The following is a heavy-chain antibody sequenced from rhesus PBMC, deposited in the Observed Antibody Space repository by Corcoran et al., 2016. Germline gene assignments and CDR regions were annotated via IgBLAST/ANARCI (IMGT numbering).Heavy chain of an antibody. V-gene: IGHV4-65*01. CDR1: GGAVSSRNR. Sequence: VQLQESGPGLVKPSATLALTGAGPGGAVSSRNRWRWIHQPPGQGLEWIGYISGSSGSTYSNPPLKQRVTISAGTTKNQFSLKLSSVTAADTAVYYFEGARTGSGCYVSWGRGVLVTVSS. D-gene: IGHD2-21*01. J-gene: IGHJ4*01. CDR2: ISGSSGST. CDR3: EGARTGSGCYVS.